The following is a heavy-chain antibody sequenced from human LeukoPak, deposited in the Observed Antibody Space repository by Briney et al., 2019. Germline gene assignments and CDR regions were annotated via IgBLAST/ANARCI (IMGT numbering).Heavy chain of an antibody. CDR1: GYTFTSYG. Sequence: ASVKVSCKASGYTFTSYGISWVRQAPGQGLEWMGWISAYNGNTNYAQKLQGRVTMTEDTSTDTAYMELSSLRSEDTAVYYCATDMSRYGSGSYLDFDYWGQGTLVTVSS. CDR2: ISAYNGNT. D-gene: IGHD3-10*01. V-gene: IGHV1-18*01. CDR3: ATDMSRYGSGSYLDFDY. J-gene: IGHJ4*02.